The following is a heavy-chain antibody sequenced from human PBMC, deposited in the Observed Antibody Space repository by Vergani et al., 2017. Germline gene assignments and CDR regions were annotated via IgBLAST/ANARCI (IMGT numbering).Heavy chain of an antibody. Sequence: QVQMQESGPGLVKPSQTLSLTCTVSGGSISSGGYYWNWIRQHPGQGLEWVGYIYFSGSIYYNPSLKSQVAISRDTSKNQFSLKVTSVTAADTAIYYCARSRFFGSGSFGFDYWGQGTLVTVSS. D-gene: IGHD3-10*01. V-gene: IGHV4-31*01. CDR1: GGSISSGGYY. CDR3: ARSRFFGSGSFGFDY. J-gene: IGHJ4*02. CDR2: IYFSGSI.